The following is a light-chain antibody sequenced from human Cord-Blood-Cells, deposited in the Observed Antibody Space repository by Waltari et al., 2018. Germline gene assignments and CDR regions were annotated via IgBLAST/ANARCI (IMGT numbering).Light chain of an antibody. CDR3: QAADSSGTYYV. J-gene: IGLJ1*01. CDR1: ALPKQY. V-gene: IGLV3-25*03. CDR2: KDS. Sequence: SSELTQPPPVSVSPGHTARITCSGDALPKQYPYWYQQKPGQAPVLVIYKDSERPSGIPGRFSGSSSGKTGTLTIRGVQAEDEADYYCQAADSSGTYYVFGTGTKVTVL.